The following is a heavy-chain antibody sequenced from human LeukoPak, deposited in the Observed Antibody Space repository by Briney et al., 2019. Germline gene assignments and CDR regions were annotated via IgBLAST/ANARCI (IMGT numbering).Heavy chain of an antibody. D-gene: IGHD3-3*01. CDR2: INHSGST. CDR3: ATHSYDFWSGYIDY. Sequence: SETLSLTCAVYGGSFSGYYWSWIRQPPGKGLEWIGEINHSGSTNYNPSLKSRVTISVDTSKNQFSLKLSSVTAADTAVCYCATHSYDFWSGYIDYWGQGTLVTVSS. CDR1: GGSFSGYY. J-gene: IGHJ4*02. V-gene: IGHV4-34*01.